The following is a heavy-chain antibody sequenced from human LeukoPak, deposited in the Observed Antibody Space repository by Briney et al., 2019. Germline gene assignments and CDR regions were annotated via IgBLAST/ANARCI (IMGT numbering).Heavy chain of an antibody. Sequence: GGSLRLSCAASGFTFSSYSMNWVRQAPGKGLEWVSSISSSSSYIYYADSVKGRLTISRDNSKNILYLQMNSLRAEDTAIYYCANPGGYSSRWFAFDFWGQGTLVTVSS. CDR1: GFTFSSYS. V-gene: IGHV3-21*04. J-gene: IGHJ3*01. D-gene: IGHD6-13*01. CDR3: ANPGGYSSRWFAFDF. CDR2: ISSSSSYI.